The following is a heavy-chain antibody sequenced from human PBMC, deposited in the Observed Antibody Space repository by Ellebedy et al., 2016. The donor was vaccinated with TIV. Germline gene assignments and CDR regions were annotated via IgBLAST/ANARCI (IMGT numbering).Heavy chain of an antibody. V-gene: IGHV4-59*12. CDR1: GGSINSSY. J-gene: IGHJ6*02. Sequence: MPSETLSLTCAVSGGSINSSYWTWIRQPPGKALEWIGYFYYSGKTNYSPSLKSRVIISVDTSKNQFSLKLSSVTAADTAVYYCARAPGRVLTGYYKRSYGMDVWGQGTTVTVSS. CDR3: ARAPGRVLTGYYKRSYGMDV. D-gene: IGHD3-9*01. CDR2: FYYSGKT.